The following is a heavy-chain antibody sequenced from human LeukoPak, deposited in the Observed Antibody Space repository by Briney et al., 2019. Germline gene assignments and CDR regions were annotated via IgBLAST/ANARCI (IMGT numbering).Heavy chain of an antibody. CDR1: GYTFTSYG. D-gene: IGHD6-13*01. J-gene: IGHJ2*01. V-gene: IGHV1-18*01. Sequence: GASVKVSCKASGYTFTSYGISWVRQAPGQGLEWMGWISAYNGNTNYAQKLQGRVTMTTDTSTSTAYMELRSLRSDDTAVYYCARVYYSRSYDYWYFDLWGRGTLVTVSS. CDR3: ARVYYSRSYDYWYFDL. CDR2: ISAYNGNT.